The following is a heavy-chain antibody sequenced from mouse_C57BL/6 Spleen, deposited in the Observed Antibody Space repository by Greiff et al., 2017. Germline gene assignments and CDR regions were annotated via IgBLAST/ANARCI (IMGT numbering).Heavy chain of an antibody. V-gene: IGHV5-12*01. CDR1: GFTFSDYY. J-gene: IGHJ4*01. CDR2: ISNGGGST. D-gene: IGHD2-3*01. CDR3: ASYDPYYAMDY. Sequence: EVMLVESGGGLVQPGGSLKLSCAASGFTFSDYYMYWVRQTPEKRLEWVAYISNGGGSTYYPDTVKGRFTISRDNAKNTLYLQMSRLKSEDTAMYYCASYDPYYAMDYWGQGTSVTVSS.